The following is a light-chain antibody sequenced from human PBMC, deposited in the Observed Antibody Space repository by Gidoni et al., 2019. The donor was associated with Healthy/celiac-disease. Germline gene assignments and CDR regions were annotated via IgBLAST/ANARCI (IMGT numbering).Light chain of an antibody. CDR3: AAWDDSLSGYV. V-gene: IGLV1-44*01. J-gene: IGLJ1*01. CDR1: ISNIGSNT. Sequence: QSVLTQPPSASGTPGQRVTISCSGSISNIGSNTVNWYHQLPGTAPKLLIYTNNQRPSGVPDRFSGSKSGTSASLAISGLQSEDEADYYCAAWDDSLSGYVFGTGTTVTVL. CDR2: TNN.